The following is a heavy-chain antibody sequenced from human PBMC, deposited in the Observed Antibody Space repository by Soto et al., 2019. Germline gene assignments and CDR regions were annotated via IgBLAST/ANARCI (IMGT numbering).Heavy chain of an antibody. CDR1: GFTFSSYD. D-gene: IGHD5-12*01. V-gene: IGHV3-13*01. J-gene: IGHJ6*02. CDR2: IGTAGDT. CDR3: ARELTRVALPQRYYYYGMDV. Sequence: GESLKISCAASGFTFSSYDMHWVRQATGKGLEWVSAIGTAGDTYYPGSVKGRFTISRENAKNSLYLQMNSLRAEDTAVYYCARELTRVALPQRYYYYGMDVWGQGTTVTVSS.